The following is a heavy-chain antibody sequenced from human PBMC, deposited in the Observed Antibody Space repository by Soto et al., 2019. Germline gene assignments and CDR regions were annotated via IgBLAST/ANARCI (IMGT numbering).Heavy chain of an antibody. CDR2: ISSSSSTI. CDR3: ARDSTVTTFYYYYYGMDF. CDR1: GFTFSSYS. D-gene: IGHD4-17*01. Sequence: GGSLRLSCAASGFTFSSYSMNWVRQAPGKGLEWVSYISSSSSTIYYADSVKGRFTISRDNAKNSLYLQMNSLRDEDTAVYYCARDSTVTTFYYYYYGMDFWGQGTTVTVSS. V-gene: IGHV3-48*02. J-gene: IGHJ6*02.